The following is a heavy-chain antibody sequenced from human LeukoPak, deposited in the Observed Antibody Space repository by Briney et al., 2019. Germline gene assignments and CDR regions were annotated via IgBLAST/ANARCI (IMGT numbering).Heavy chain of an antibody. V-gene: IGHV4-39*01. CDR2: IYYSGNT. CDR1: GVSLSTSNSY. D-gene: IGHD3/OR15-3a*01. Sequence: SQTLSLTCTVSGVSLSTSNSYWGWIRQPPGKGLEWIGSIYYSGNTYYNASLKSQVSISIDTSKNQFSLRLTSVTAADTTVYYCARQTGSGLFILPGGQGTLVTVSS. J-gene: IGHJ4*02. CDR3: ARQTGSGLFILP.